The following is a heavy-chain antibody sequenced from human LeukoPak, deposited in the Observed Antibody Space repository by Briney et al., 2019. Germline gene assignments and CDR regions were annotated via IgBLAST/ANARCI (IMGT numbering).Heavy chain of an antibody. Sequence: PSETLSLTCTVSGYSISSGDYWGWIRQPPGKGLEWIGSIYHSGRTYYNPSLKSRVTISVDTSKNQVSLILTSVTAADTAVYYCARVVSTMIVVENDAFDIWGQGTMVTVSS. V-gene: IGHV4-38-2*02. D-gene: IGHD3-22*01. CDR2: IYHSGRT. CDR3: ARVVSTMIVVENDAFDI. CDR1: GYSISSGDY. J-gene: IGHJ3*02.